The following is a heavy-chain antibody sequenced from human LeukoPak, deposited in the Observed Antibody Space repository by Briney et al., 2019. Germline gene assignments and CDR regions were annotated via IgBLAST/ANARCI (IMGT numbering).Heavy chain of an antibody. Sequence: SVKVSCKASGGTFSSYAISWVRQAPGQGLEWMGGIIPIFGTANYAQKFQGRVTITTDESTSTAYMELSSLRSEDTAVYYCARCYYDSSGYFNNWFDPWGQGTLVTVSS. D-gene: IGHD3-22*01. CDR3: ARCYYDSSGYFNNWFDP. V-gene: IGHV1-69*05. J-gene: IGHJ5*02. CDR1: GGTFSSYA. CDR2: IIPIFGTA.